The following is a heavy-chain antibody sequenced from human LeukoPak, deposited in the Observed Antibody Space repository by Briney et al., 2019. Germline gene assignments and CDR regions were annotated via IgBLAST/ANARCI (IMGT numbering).Heavy chain of an antibody. Sequence: PSETLSLTCAVYGGSFSGYYWSWIRQPPGKGLEWIGEINHSGSTNYNPSLKSRVTISVDTSKNQFSLILSSVTAADTAVYYCARLGVTMVRGVITSYYYYYMDVWGKGTTVTVSS. D-gene: IGHD3-10*01. CDR1: GGSFSGYY. J-gene: IGHJ6*03. V-gene: IGHV4-34*01. CDR3: ARLGVTMVRGVITSYYYYYMDV. CDR2: INHSGST.